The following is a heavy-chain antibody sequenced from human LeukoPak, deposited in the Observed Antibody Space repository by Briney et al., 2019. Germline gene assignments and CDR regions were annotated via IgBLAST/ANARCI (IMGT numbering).Heavy chain of an antibody. CDR3: ARDAGNSGYGCDL. CDR1: GFIFSQYS. D-gene: IGHD5-12*01. V-gene: IGHV3-48*01. J-gene: IGHJ5*02. Sequence: GGSLRLSCAASGFIFSQYSMNWVRQAPGKGLEWVSHIRSSSETFYADSVKGRFTISRDNARNSLYLQMNNLRGEGTAIYYCARDAGNSGYGCDLWGQGTLVTVSS. CDR2: IRSSSET.